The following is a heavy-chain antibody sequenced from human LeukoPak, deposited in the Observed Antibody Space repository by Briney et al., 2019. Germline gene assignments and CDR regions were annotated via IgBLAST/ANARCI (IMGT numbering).Heavy chain of an antibody. Sequence: PGGSLRLSCAASGFTFSSYSMNWVRQAPGKVLEWVSYIRSSSSTIYYADSVKGRFTISRDNAKNSLYLRMNSLRAEDTAGYYCARVDYDTVDYWGQGTLVTVSS. CDR1: GFTFSSYS. CDR2: IRSSSSTI. V-gene: IGHV3-48*01. CDR3: ARVDYDTVDY. D-gene: IGHD3-9*01. J-gene: IGHJ4*02.